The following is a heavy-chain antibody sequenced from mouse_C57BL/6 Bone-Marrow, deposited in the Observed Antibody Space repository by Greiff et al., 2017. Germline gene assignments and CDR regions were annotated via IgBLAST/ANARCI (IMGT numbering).Heavy chain of an antibody. CDR2: IYPRSGNT. CDR1: GYTFTSYG. J-gene: IGHJ3*01. D-gene: IGHD1-1*01. CDR3: AKITTVEAY. V-gene: IGHV1-81*01. Sequence: QVQLQQSGAELARPGASVKLSCKASGYTFTSYGISWVKQRTGQGLEWIGEIYPRSGNTYYNEKFKDKDKLTADKSSSTAYMELRSLTSEDSAVYFCAKITTVEAYWCRGTLVIVSA.